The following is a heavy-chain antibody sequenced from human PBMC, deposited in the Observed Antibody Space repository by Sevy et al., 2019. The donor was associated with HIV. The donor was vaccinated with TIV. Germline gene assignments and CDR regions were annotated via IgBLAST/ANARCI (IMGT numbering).Heavy chain of an antibody. CDR2: FDPEDGET. J-gene: IGHJ4*02. Sequence: ASVKVSCKVSGYTLTELSMHWVRQAPGKGLEWMGGFDPEDGETIYAQKFQGRVTMTEDTSTDTAYMELSSLRSEDTAVYYCATHGDTMIVVVDYFDYWDQGTLVTVSS. D-gene: IGHD3-22*01. CDR1: GYTLTELS. CDR3: ATHGDTMIVVVDYFDY. V-gene: IGHV1-24*01.